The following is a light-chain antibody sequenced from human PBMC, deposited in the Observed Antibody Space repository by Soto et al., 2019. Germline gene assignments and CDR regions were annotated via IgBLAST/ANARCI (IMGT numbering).Light chain of an antibody. V-gene: IGLV1-40*01. CDR1: SSNIGTPYD. Sequence: QSVLTQPPSVSGAPGQRVTISCTGSSSNIGTPYDVHWYQQLPVTAPKLLIYGNSNRPSGVPDRFSGSKSGTSASLAITGNQAEDEADYYCQSHDSSLSLYVIFGGGTKLTVL. CDR3: QSHDSSLSLYVI. CDR2: GNS. J-gene: IGLJ2*01.